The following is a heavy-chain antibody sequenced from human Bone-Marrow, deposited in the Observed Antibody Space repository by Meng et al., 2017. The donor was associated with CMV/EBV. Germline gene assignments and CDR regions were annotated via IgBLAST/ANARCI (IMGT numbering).Heavy chain of an antibody. D-gene: IGHD5-24*01. CDR1: GFTFSSYS. J-gene: IGHJ4*02. CDR2: ICSGDTT. V-gene: IGHV3-48*04. CDR3: ASSRNTRDGYNPFDY. Sequence: GESLKISCAASGFTFSSYSMNWVRQAPGKGLEWVSVICSGDTTHYADSVKGRFTISRDNAKNSLYLQMNSLRAEDTAVYYCASSRNTRDGYNPFDYWGQGTLVTVSS.